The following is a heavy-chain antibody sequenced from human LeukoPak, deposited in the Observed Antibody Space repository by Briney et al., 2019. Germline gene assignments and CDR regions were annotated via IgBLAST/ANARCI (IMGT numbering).Heavy chain of an antibody. J-gene: IGHJ4*02. D-gene: IGHD6-19*01. Sequence: QPGGSLRLSCAASGFTVSSNYMSWVRQAPGKGLEWVSVINRGGSTYYAAAVKGQFTSSTDNSKNTLYLQMNSLRAEDTAMYYCARDSVEVAGHYGLWGQGTLVTVSS. CDR3: ARDSVEVAGHYGL. CDR1: GFTVSSNY. V-gene: IGHV3-66*02. CDR2: INRGGST.